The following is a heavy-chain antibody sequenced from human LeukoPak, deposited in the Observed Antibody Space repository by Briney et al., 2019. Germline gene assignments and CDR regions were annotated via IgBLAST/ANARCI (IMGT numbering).Heavy chain of an antibody. J-gene: IGHJ3*02. D-gene: IGHD3-22*01. V-gene: IGHV4-38-2*02. Sequence: PSETLSLTCTVSGYSISSGYYWGWIRQPPGKGLEWIGSIFHSGSTYYNPSLKSRVIISLDTSKNQFSLKLSSVTAADTAVYYCARANYYDSIGYSRGAFDIWGQGTMVPVSS. CDR1: GYSISSGYY. CDR2: IFHSGST. CDR3: ARANYYDSIGYSRGAFDI.